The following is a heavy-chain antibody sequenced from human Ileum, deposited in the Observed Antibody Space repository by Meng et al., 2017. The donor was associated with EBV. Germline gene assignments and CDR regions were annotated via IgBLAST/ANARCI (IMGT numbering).Heavy chain of an antibody. CDR1: GGSISRSDW. J-gene: IGHJ4*02. CDR2: TSHSGST. Sequence: QVQLQESGPGLVTPSEXLSLTCAVSGGSISRSDWWSWVRQPPGKGLEWIGETSHSGSTNYSPSLKGRVTISLDKSKNQLSLKLNSVTAADTAVYYCASSDYYRSDYWGQGTLVTVSS. D-gene: IGHD3-22*01. CDR3: ASSDYYRSDY. V-gene: IGHV4-4*02.